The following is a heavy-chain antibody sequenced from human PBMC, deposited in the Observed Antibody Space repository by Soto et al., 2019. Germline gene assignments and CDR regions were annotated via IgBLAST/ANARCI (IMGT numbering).Heavy chain of an antibody. D-gene: IGHD6-19*01. CDR1: GFTFSSYA. CDR2: ISGSGGST. CDR3: AKDSVAGYYYYYGMDV. J-gene: IGHJ6*02. V-gene: IGHV3-23*01. Sequence: LRLSCAASGFTFSSYAMSWVRQAPGKGLEWVSAISGSGGSTYYADSVKGRFTISRDNSKNTLYLQMNSLRAEDTAVYYCAKDSVAGYYYYYGMDVWGQGTTVTSP.